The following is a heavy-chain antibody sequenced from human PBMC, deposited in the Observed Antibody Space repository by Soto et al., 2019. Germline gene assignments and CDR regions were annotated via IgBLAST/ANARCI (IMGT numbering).Heavy chain of an antibody. CDR1: GDSISTYY. CDR2: IYNSGNT. V-gene: IGHV4-59*01. Sequence: HVQLQESGPGLVKPSETLSLTCPVSGDSISTYYWSWIRQPPGKGLEWIAYIYNSGNTNYNPSLKSRVTISVDTSKNQFSLKLSSVTAADTAVYYCARASGTYYNLGGYYYYYYMDVWGKGTTVTGSS. CDR3: ARASGTYYNLGGYYYYYYMDV. J-gene: IGHJ6*03. D-gene: IGHD3-10*01.